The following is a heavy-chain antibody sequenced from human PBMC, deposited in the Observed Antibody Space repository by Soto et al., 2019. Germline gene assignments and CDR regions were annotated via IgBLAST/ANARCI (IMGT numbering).Heavy chain of an antibody. J-gene: IGHJ4*02. CDR3: ARSLAATPESIDY. D-gene: IGHD2-15*01. Sequence: SVKVSCKASGCTFSSYAISCVRQAPGQGLEWMGGIIPIFGTANYAQKFQGRVTITADESTSTAYMELSSLRSEDTAVYYCARSLAATPESIDYWGQGTLVTVSS. CDR1: GCTFSSYA. CDR2: IIPIFGTA. V-gene: IGHV1-69*13.